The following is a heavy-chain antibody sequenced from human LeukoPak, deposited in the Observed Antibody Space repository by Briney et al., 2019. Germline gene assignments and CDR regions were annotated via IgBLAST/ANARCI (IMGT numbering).Heavy chain of an antibody. CDR1: GGSVSSGSYY. J-gene: IGHJ4*02. V-gene: IGHV4-61*01. CDR2: IYYSGST. D-gene: IGHD5-18*01. CDR3: ARRTYSYGTYYFEY. Sequence: SETLSLTCTVSGGSVSSGSYYWSWIRQPPGKGLEWIGYIYYSGSTNYNPSLKSRVTISVDTSKNQFSLKLSSVTAADTAAYYCARRTYSYGTYYFEYWGQGTLVTVSS.